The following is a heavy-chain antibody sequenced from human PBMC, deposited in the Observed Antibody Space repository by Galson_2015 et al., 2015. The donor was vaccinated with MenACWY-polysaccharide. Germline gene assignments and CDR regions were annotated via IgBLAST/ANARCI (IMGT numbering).Heavy chain of an antibody. Sequence: LRLSCAASGFTFSSYALSWVRQAPGKGLEWVSAISGSGGSTYYADSVKGRFTISRDNSKNTLYLQMNSLRAEDTAVYYCAKDSMEGAGYSSSSGMAVGGKGPRVPVSS. CDR3: AKDSMEGAGYSSSSGMAV. J-gene: IGHJ6*04. CDR1: GFTFSSYA. V-gene: IGHV3-23*01. D-gene: IGHD1-1*01. CDR2: ISGSGGST.